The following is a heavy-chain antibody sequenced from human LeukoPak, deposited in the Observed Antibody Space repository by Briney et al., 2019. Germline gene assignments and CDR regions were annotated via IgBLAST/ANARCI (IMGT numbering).Heavy chain of an antibody. J-gene: IGHJ6*03. CDR3: ASNYDFWSNYFGYMDV. CDR2: ISSSSSYI. D-gene: IGHD3-3*01. Sequence: GGSLRLSCAASGCTISSYSMNWVRQAPGKGLEWVSFISSSSSYIYYADTVKGRFTISRDDARNSLYLQMNSLGAEDTAVYYCASNYDFWSNYFGYMDVWGKGTTVTVS. V-gene: IGHV3-21*03. CDR1: GCTISSYS.